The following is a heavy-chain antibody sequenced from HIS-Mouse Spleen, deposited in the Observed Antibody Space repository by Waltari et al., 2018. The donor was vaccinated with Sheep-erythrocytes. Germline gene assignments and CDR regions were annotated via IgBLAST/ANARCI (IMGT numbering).Heavy chain of an antibody. D-gene: IGHD6-6*01. V-gene: IGHV4-59*01. Sequence: QVQLQESGPGLVKPSETLSLTCTVSGGSISSYYWSWIRQPPGKGLEWIGYIYSSGSTHSNPSLKSRVTISVDTSKNQFSLKLSSVTAADTAVYYCARGNIAARGGCYFDYWGQGTLVTVSS. J-gene: IGHJ4*02. CDR2: IYSSGST. CDR3: ARGNIAARGGCYFDY. CDR1: GGSISSYY.